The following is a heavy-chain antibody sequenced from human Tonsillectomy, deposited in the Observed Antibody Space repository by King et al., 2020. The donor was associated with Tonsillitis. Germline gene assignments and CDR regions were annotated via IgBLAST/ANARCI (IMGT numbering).Heavy chain of an antibody. V-gene: IGHV4-39*01. J-gene: IGHJ4*02. CDR3: ARHKGGYYYDSSGYSGFDY. CDR2: IYYSGST. D-gene: IGHD3-22*01. Sequence: QLQESGPGLVKPSETLSLTCTVSGGSISSSSYYWGWIRQPPGKGLEWIWSIYYSGSTYYNTSLKSRVTISVDTSKNQFSLKLSSVTAADTAVYYCARHKGGYYYDSSGYSGFDYWGQGTLVTVSS. CDR1: GGSISSSSYY.